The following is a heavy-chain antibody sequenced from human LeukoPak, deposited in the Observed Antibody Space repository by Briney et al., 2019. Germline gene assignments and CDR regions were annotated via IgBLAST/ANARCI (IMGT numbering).Heavy chain of an antibody. D-gene: IGHD5-18*01. J-gene: IGHJ6*02. CDR1: GFTFSSYA. CDR3: ARELDTAMVKYYYYYGMDV. CDR2: ISYDGSNK. V-gene: IGHV3-30-3*01. Sequence: GGSLRLSCAASGFTFSSYAMHWVRQAPVKGLEWVAVISYDGSNKYYADSVKGRFTISRDNSKNTLYLQMNSLRAEDTAVYYCARELDTAMVKYYYYYGMDVWGQGTTVTVSS.